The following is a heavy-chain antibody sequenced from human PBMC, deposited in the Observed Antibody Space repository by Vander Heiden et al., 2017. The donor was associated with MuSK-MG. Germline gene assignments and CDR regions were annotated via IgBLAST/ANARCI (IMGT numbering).Heavy chain of an antibody. CDR2: INPSGGST. J-gene: IGHJ4*02. D-gene: IGHD6-19*01. CDR1: GYTFPSHY. Sequence: VQLVLSGAEVKKPGASVKVSCKASGYTFPSHYMHWVRQAPGQGREWMGIINPSGGSTSYAQKFQGRVTMTRDTSTSTVYMELSSLRSEDTAVYYCARAPLGYSSGWYPPGDYWGQGTLVTVSS. V-gene: IGHV1-46*03. CDR3: ARAPLGYSSGWYPPGDY.